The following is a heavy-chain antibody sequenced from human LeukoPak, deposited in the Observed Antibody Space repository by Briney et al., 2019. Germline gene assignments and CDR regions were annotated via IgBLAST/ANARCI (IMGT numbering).Heavy chain of an antibody. D-gene: IGHD4/OR15-4a*01. CDR2: IYYSGST. J-gene: IGHJ4*02. CDR1: GGSISSYY. Sequence: SETLSLTCTVSGGSISSYYWSWIRQPPGKGLEWIGYIYYSGSTNCNPSLKSRVTISVDTSKNQFSLKLSSVTAADTAVYYCAKGPRSRGAPPYDYWGQGTLVTVSS. V-gene: IGHV4-59*01. CDR3: AKGPRSRGAPPYDY.